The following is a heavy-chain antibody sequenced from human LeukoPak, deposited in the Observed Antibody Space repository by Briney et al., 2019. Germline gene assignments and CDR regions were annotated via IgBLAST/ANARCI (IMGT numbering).Heavy chain of an antibody. Sequence: SETLSLTCIVSDVSISSTDYYWGWIRQPPGKGLEWIGSIYYSGSTYDNPSLKSRVTMSIDRSKNQFSLKLSSVTAADTAVYYCVRHYGGNYLPTVGYWGQGTLVTVSS. CDR1: DVSISSTDYY. CDR2: IYYSGST. V-gene: IGHV4-39*01. CDR3: VRHYGGNYLPTVGY. J-gene: IGHJ4*02. D-gene: IGHD4-23*01.